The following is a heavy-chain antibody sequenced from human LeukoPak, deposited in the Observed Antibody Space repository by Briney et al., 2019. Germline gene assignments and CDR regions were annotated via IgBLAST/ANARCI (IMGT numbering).Heavy chain of an antibody. V-gene: IGHV3-30-3*01. Sequence: GGSLRLSCAASGFTSSSYAMHWVRQAPGKGLEWVAVISYDGSNKYYADSVKGRFTTSRDNSKNTLYLQMNSLRAEDTAVYYCASEQQLANYDYWGQGTLVTVSS. CDR1: GFTSSSYA. D-gene: IGHD6-13*01. CDR2: ISYDGSNK. CDR3: ASEQQLANYDY. J-gene: IGHJ4*02.